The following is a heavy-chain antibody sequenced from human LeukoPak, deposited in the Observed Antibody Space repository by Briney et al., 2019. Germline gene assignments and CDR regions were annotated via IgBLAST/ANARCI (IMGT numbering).Heavy chain of an antibody. D-gene: IGHD1-7*01. CDR1: GYTFTGYY. Sequence: GASVKVSCKASGYTFTGYYMHWVRQAPGQGLEWMGRINPNSGGTNYAQKFQGRVTMTRDTSISTAYMKLSRLRSDDTAVYYCAREGGITGTTDYWGQGTLVTVSS. CDR2: INPNSGGT. CDR3: AREGGITGTTDY. V-gene: IGHV1-2*06. J-gene: IGHJ4*02.